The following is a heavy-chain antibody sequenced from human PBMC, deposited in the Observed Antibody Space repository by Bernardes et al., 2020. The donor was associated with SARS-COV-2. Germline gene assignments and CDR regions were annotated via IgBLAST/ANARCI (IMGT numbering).Heavy chain of an antibody. D-gene: IGHD3-3*01. CDR3: AGGEHLEWFPEMEFDY. CDR1: GASISNGGYY. Sequence: SETLSLTCTVSGASISNGGYYWVCNRQPPGLGRVWLGYTSYSGTTYYNPSRRSRVTITLDTSQNHFSLTMRSVTAADTAVYYCAGGEHLEWFPEMEFDYWGQGILVTVSS. V-gene: IGHV4-31*03. J-gene: IGHJ4*02. CDR2: TSYSGTT.